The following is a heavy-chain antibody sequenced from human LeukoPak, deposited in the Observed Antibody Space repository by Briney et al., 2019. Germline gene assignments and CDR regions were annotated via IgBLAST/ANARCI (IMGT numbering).Heavy chain of an antibody. D-gene: IGHD5-12*01. CDR3: AKNSPLAIYYYYYMDV. CDR2: ISGGAINT. CDR1: GITLSNYA. J-gene: IGHJ6*03. Sequence: PGGSLRLSCVVSGITLSNYAMSWVRQAPGKGLEWVSGISGGAINTKYADSVKGRFTISRDNSKNTLYLQMNSLRAEDTAVYYCAKNSPLAIYYYYYMDVWGKGTTVTVSS. V-gene: IGHV3-23*01.